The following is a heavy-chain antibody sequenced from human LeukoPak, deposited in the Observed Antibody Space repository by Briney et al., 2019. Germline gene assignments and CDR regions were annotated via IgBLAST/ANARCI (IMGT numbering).Heavy chain of an antibody. J-gene: IGHJ3*02. V-gene: IGHV3-21*01. CDR2: ISSSRSYI. Sequence: PGGSLRLSCAASGLTFSSYSMNWVRQAPGKGLEGVSYISSSRSYIYCADSVKGRFTISRDNANNSLYLQMNSLRAEDTAVYYCARDLYGSGSYYGSLAFDIWGQGTMVTVSS. CDR3: ARDLYGSGSYYGSLAFDI. D-gene: IGHD3-10*01. CDR1: GLTFSSYS.